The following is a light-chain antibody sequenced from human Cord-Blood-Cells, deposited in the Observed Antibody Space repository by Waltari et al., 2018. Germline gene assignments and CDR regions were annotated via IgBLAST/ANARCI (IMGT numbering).Light chain of an antibody. J-gene: IGLJ2*01. Sequence: QSAMTQPPSASGFPGQSVTISCTGTSSDVGGYNYVSWYQQHPGKAPKLMIYEVSKRPSGVPDRFSGSKSGNTASLTVSGLQAEDEADYYCSSYAGSKVFGGGTKLTVL. V-gene: IGLV2-8*01. CDR1: SSDVGGYNY. CDR3: SSYAGSKV. CDR2: EVS.